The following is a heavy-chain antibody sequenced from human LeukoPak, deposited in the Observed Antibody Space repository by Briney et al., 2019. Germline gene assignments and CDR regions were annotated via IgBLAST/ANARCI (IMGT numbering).Heavy chain of an antibody. V-gene: IGHV3-33*01. J-gene: IGHJ4*02. CDR1: GFTFSGYG. CDR2: LSYDGSNK. Sequence: GGSLRLSCAASGFTFSGYGIHWVRQAPGKGLEWVAFLSYDGSNKFYADSVKGRFTISRDNSENTLQLQMNSLKDEDTAVYYCARGLYKNGWYYFDYWGQGTLVTVSS. CDR3: ARGLYKNGWYYFDY. D-gene: IGHD6-19*01.